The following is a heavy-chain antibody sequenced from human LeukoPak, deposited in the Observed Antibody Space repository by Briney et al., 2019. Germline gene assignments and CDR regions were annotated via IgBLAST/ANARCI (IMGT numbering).Heavy chain of an antibody. CDR3: AKEEGKFGGHNWFDP. J-gene: IGHJ5*02. D-gene: IGHD3-10*01. Sequence: GGSLRLSCAASGFPFSTYAMSWVRQAPGKGLEWVSAIGGSGGSTYYADFVKGRFTISRDNSKNTLYLQMNSLRAEDTAVYYCAKEEGKFGGHNWFDPWGQGTLVTVSS. V-gene: IGHV3-23*01. CDR1: GFPFSTYA. CDR2: IGGSGGST.